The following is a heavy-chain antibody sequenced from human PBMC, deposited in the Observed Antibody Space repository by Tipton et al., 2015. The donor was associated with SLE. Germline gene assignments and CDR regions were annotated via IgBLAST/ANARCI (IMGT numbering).Heavy chain of an antibody. CDR2: ISGSGGST. CDR1: GFTFSSYA. CDR3: AKGGGSYLAFDYFAY. Sequence: SLRLSCAASGFTFSSYAMSWVRQAPGKGLEWVSAISGSGGSTYYADSVKGRFTISRDNSKNTLYLQMNSLRAEDTAVYYCAKGGGSYLAFDYFAYWGQGTLVTVSS. D-gene: IGHD1-26*01. V-gene: IGHV3-23*01. J-gene: IGHJ4*02.